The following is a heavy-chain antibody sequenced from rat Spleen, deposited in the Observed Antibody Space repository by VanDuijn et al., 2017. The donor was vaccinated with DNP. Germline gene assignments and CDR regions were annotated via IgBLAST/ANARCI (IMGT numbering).Heavy chain of an antibody. CDR3: ARKGGYYGGFDY. J-gene: IGHJ2*01. V-gene: IGHV2-47*01. Sequence: QVQLKESGPGLVQPSQTLSLTCTVSGFSLTNYGVSWVRQAPGKGLEWMGVMWSDGGTDFNSAIKSPLSISRDTSKSQVFLKMNSLRTEDTAMYFCARKGGYYGGFDYWGQGVMVTVSS. CDR2: MWSDGGT. CDR1: GFSLTNYG. D-gene: IGHD1-7*01.